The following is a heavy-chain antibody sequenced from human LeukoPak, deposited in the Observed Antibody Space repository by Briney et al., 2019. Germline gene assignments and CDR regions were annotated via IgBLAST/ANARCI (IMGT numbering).Heavy chain of an antibody. CDR2: ISGSGAGT. CDR3: ARETAITMVRGVANY. D-gene: IGHD3-10*01. J-gene: IGHJ4*02. V-gene: IGHV3-23*01. CDR1: GFTYSSYA. Sequence: GGSLRLSCAASGFTYSSYAMSWVRQAPGKGLEWVSGISGSGAGTNYADSVKGRFTISRDNSKNTVYLQMNSLRAEDTAVYYCARETAITMVRGVANYWGQGTLVTISS.